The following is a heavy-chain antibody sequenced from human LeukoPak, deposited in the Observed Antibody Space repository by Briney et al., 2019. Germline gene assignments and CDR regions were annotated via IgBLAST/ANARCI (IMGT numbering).Heavy chain of an antibody. CDR2: IYPGDSDT. Sequence: GESLKISRKGLGYRFSNYWVAWGRQMPGKGLEWMGLIYPGDSDTKYSPSFQGQVTISADKSISTAYLQWSSLRVSDTAMYYCARQPNYCDPRGYLSHAVDIWGQGTMVTVS. CDR1: GYRFSNYW. CDR3: ARQPNYCDPRGYLSHAVDI. J-gene: IGHJ3*02. D-gene: IGHD3-22*01. V-gene: IGHV5-51*01.